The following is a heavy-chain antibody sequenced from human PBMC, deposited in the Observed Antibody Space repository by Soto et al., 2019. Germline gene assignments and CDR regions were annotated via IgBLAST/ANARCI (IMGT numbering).Heavy chain of an antibody. CDR3: TRDGRMHSGGIDY. J-gene: IGHJ4*02. D-gene: IGHD2-15*01. V-gene: IGHV1-69*01. CDR2: IIPIFGTA. Sequence: QVQLVQSGAEVKKPGSSVKVSCKASGGTFSSYSIYWVRQAPGQGLEWMGEIIPIFGTATYAQKFQGRVTITADESTSTAYMELCSLRSVDTAVYYCTRDGRMHSGGIDYWGQGTLVTVSS. CDR1: GGTFSSYS.